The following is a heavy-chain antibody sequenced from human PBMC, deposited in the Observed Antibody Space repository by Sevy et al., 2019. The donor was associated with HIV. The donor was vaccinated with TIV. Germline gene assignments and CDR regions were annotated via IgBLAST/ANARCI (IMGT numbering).Heavy chain of an antibody. CDR1: GFIFSKYG. V-gene: IGHV3-30*02. J-gene: IGHJ5*02. CDR2: IWSDGSNK. CDR3: AKSTSGGYLGWLDP. Sequence: GGSLRLSCAASGFIFSKYGMHWVRQTPGKRLEWVAFIWSDGSNKYYADSVMGRLTISRDNSKNTLYLQMNSLRVEDTAVYYCAKSTSGGYLGWLDPWGQGTLVTVSS. D-gene: IGHD3-10*01.